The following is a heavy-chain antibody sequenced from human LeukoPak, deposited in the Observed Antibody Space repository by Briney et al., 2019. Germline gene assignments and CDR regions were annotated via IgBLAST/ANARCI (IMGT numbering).Heavy chain of an antibody. J-gene: IGHJ4*02. V-gene: IGHV1-69*01. CDR2: IIPIFGTA. D-gene: IGHD1-26*01. CDR3: ARDRSGSYED. CDR1: GGTFSSYA. Sequence: SVKLSCKASGGTFSSYAISWVRQAPGQGLEWMGGIIPIFGTANYSQTFQGRVTITADESTSTAYMELSSLRSEDTAVYYCARDRSGSYEDWGQGTLVTVSS.